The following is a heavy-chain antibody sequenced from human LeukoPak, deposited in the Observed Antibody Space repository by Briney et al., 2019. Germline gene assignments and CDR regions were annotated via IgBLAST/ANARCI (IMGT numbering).Heavy chain of an antibody. CDR3: VREGHASQWMPLDY. V-gene: IGHV3-23*01. CDR1: GFTFSSYG. J-gene: IGHJ4*02. Sequence: PGGSLRLSCAASGFTFSSYGMSWARQAPGKGLEWVSAISASGGSTYYADSVKGRFTISRDNANSSLHLQMNSLRAEDTALYYCVREGHASQWMPLDYWGQGTLVTVSS. D-gene: IGHD6-19*01. CDR2: ISASGGST.